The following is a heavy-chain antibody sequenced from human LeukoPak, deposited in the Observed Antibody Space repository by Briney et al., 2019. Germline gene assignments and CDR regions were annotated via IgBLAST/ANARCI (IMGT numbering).Heavy chain of an antibody. V-gene: IGHV3-23*01. CDR2: ISDNGGRK. D-gene: IGHD2-21*02. J-gene: IGHJ6*02. CDR1: GITLSNYG. CDR3: ARAYCGGDCYPYYYYGMDV. Sequence: GGSLRLSCAVSGITLSNYGMSWVRQAPGKGLEWVAGISDNGGRKNYADSVNGRFTISCDNPKNTLNLPLNSLGDEDTAVYYCARAYCGGDCYPYYYYGMDVWGQGTTVTVSS.